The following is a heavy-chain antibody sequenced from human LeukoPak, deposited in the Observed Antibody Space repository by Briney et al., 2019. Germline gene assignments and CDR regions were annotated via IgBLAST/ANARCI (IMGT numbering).Heavy chain of an antibody. J-gene: IGHJ5*02. D-gene: IGHD2-15*01. V-gene: IGHV4-4*07. CDR1: GGSISSCY. CDR2: IYTSGST. CDR3: ARDSVVVAATPLAWFDP. Sequence: PSETLSLTCTVSGGSISSCYWSWIRQPAGKGLEWIGRIYTSGSTNYNPSLKSRVTMSVDTSKNQFSLKLSSVTAADTAVYYCARDSVVVAATPLAWFDPWGQGTLVTVSS.